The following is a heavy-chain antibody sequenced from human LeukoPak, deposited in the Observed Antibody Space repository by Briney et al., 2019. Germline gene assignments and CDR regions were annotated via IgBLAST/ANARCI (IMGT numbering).Heavy chain of an antibody. CDR2: IYYSGST. J-gene: IGHJ5*02. V-gene: IGHV4-39*07. Sequence: SETLSLTCTVSGGSISSSSYYWGWIRQPPGKGLEWIGSIYYSGSTYYNPSLKSRVTISVDTSKNQFSLKLSSVTAADTAAYYCARPLGSGSYIRFDPWGQGTLVTVSS. D-gene: IGHD1-26*01. CDR1: GGSISSSSYY. CDR3: ARPLGSGSYIRFDP.